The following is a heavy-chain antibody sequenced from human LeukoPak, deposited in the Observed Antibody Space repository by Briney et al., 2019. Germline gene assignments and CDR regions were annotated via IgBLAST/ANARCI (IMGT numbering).Heavy chain of an antibody. Sequence: PSETLSLTCTVSGGSIIGSTSYWGWIRQPPGKGLDWIGTINYSGSTYYNPSLRSRVTISVDTSKNQFSLKLNSVTASDTAVYYCARGYDYWGQGTLVTVSS. CDR2: INYSGST. V-gene: IGHV4-39*01. CDR3: ARGYDY. CDR1: GGSIIGSTSY. J-gene: IGHJ4*02. D-gene: IGHD3-22*01.